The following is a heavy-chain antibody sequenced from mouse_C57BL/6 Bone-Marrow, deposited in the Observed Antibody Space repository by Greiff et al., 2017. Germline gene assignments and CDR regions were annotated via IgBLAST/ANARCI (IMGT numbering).Heavy chain of an antibody. J-gene: IGHJ1*03. CDR3: ARENGYGSSLYWYVDV. Sequence: QVQLQQPGAELVRPGSSVKLSCKASGYTFTSYWMDWVKQRPGQGLEWIGNIYPSDSETHYNQKFKDKATLTVDKSSSTAYMQLSSLTSEDSAVYYCARENGYGSSLYWYVDVWGTGTTVTVSS. CDR2: IYPSDSET. V-gene: IGHV1-61*01. D-gene: IGHD1-1*01. CDR1: GYTFTSYW.